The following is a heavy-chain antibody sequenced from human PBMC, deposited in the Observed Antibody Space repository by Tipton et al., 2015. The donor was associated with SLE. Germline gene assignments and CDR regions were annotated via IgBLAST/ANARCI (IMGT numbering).Heavy chain of an antibody. CDR1: GGSISSYY. CDR2: IYYSGST. J-gene: IGHJ3*02. CDR3: ARDQRELLWFGELKGDDAFDI. V-gene: IGHV4-59*12. D-gene: IGHD3-10*01. Sequence: TLSLICAVYGGSISSYYWSWIRQPPGKGLEWIGYIYYSGSTNYNPFLKSRVTISVDTSKNQFSLKLSSVTAADTAVYYCARDQRELLWFGELKGDDAFDIWGQGTMVTVSS.